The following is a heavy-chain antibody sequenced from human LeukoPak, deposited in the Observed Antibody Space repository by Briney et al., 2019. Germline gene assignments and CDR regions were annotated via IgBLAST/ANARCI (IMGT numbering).Heavy chain of an antibody. Sequence: SQTLSLTCAISGDSFSSNSAAWNWIRQSPSRGPEWLGRTYYRSKWYNDYAVSVKSRITINPDTSKNQFSLQLNSVTPEDTAVYYCARARRGYSYGYLYYYYGMDVWGQGTTVTVSS. V-gene: IGHV6-1*01. J-gene: IGHJ6*02. D-gene: IGHD5-18*01. CDR2: TYYRSKWYN. CDR1: GDSFSSNSAA. CDR3: ARARRGYSYGYLYYYYGMDV.